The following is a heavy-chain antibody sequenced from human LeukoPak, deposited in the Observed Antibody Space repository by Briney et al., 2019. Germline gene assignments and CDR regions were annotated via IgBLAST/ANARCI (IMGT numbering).Heavy chain of an antibody. CDR2: IIPIFGTA. Sequence: SVKVSCKASGGTFSSYAISWVRQAPGQGLEWMGGIIPIFGTANYAQKFQGRVTITTDESTSTACMELSSLRSEDTAVYYCAREHPVDSDFWSGSPFDPWGQGTLVTVSS. V-gene: IGHV1-69*05. CDR3: AREHPVDSDFWSGSPFDP. CDR1: GGTFSSYA. J-gene: IGHJ5*02. D-gene: IGHD3-3*01.